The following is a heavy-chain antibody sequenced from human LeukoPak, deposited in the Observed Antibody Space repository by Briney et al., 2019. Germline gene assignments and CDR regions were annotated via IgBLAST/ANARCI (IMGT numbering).Heavy chain of an antibody. D-gene: IGHD1-26*01. CDR1: GFTFSSYG. J-gene: IGHJ6*03. V-gene: IGHV3-30*02. CDR2: IRYDGSNK. CDR3: ARYSGSYYSEDYYYYMDV. Sequence: GGSLRLSCAASGFTFSSYGMHWVRQAPGKGLEWVAFIRYDGSNKYYADSVKGRFTISRDNAKNSLYLQMNSLRAEDTAVYYCARYSGSYYSEDYYYYMDVWGKGTTVTVSS.